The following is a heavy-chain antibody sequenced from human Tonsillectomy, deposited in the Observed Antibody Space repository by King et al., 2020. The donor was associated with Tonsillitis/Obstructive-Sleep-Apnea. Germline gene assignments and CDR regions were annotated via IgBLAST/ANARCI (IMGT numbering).Heavy chain of an antibody. CDR3: ARXXXGXXYYXTNXNXAFDI. J-gene: IGHJ3*02. CDR1: GGXISSYY. V-gene: IGHV4-59*08. CDR2: IYXSXXT. D-gene: IGHD3-22*01. Sequence: VQLQESGPGLVKASETLSLTCTVSGGXISSYYWSWIRQPPGKGLEWVGHIYXSXXTNYNXSLKSRVTISIDTSKNQFSLKLSSVTAADTAVYYCARXXXGXXYYXTNXNXAFDIXXQGTMXTVSS.